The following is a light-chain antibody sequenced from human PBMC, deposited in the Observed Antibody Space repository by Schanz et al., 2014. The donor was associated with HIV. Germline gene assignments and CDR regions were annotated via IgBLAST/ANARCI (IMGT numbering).Light chain of an antibody. CDR1: SGDVGRYDY. V-gene: IGLV2-14*03. CDR3: SSYAGNNNYV. CDR2: DVT. J-gene: IGLJ1*01. Sequence: QSALTQPASVSGSLGQSITISCTGTSGDVGRYDYVSWYQQHPGQAPKLLIYDVTYRPSGISNRFSGSKSGYTAFLTVSGLQAEDEADYYCSSYAGNNNYVFGTGTKLTVL.